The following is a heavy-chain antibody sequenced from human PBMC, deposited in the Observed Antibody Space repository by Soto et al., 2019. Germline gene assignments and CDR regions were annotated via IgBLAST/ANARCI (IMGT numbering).Heavy chain of an antibody. CDR3: TSLTIRYAFDI. CDR1: GFTFGDYA. D-gene: IGHD3-3*01. V-gene: IGHV3-49*04. J-gene: IGHJ3*02. Sequence: EVQLVESGGGLVQPGRSLRLSCTASGFTFGDYAMSWVRQAPGKGLEWVGFIRSKAYGGTTEYAASVKGRFTISRDDSKSIAYLQMNSLKTEDTAVYYCTSLTIRYAFDIWGQGTMVTVSS. CDR2: IRSKAYGGTT.